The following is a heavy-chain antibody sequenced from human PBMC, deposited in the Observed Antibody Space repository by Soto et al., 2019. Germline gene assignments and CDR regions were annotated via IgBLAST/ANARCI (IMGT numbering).Heavy chain of an antibody. Sequence: SETLSLSCTVSGGSVSGYYWSWIRQSPGKGLEWIGFVLYSGSTNYNPSLKSRVTISVDTSKNQFSLKLSSVTAADTAVYYCARGRWELPYWGQGTLVTVSS. CDR3: ARGRWELPY. CDR1: GGSVSGYY. CDR2: VLYSGST. V-gene: IGHV4-59*02. J-gene: IGHJ4*02. D-gene: IGHD1-7*01.